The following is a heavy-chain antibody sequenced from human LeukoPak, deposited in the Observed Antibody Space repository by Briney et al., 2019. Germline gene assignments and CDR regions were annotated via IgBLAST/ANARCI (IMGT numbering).Heavy chain of an antibody. J-gene: IGHJ4*02. CDR3: ARDYYDSSGYYDY. D-gene: IGHD3-22*01. Sequence: ASVKVSCKASGYSLTDYYIHWVRQAPGQGLEWMGWISPSNGATKYAQNFQSRVTMTRDTSISTAYMELSSLRSDDTAVYYCARDYYDSSGYYDYWGQGTLVTVSS. V-gene: IGHV1-2*02. CDR1: GYSLTDYY. CDR2: ISPSNGAT.